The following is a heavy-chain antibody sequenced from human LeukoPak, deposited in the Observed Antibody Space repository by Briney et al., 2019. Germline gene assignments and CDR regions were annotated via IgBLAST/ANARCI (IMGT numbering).Heavy chain of an antibody. J-gene: IGHJ4*02. Sequence: GGSLRLSCVASGFTFSSYWMSWVRQAPGKGLEWVANIKQDGSEKYYVDSVKGRFTISRDNAKNSLYLQMNSLRAEDTAVYYCAREIMIFGVVSDWGQGTLVTVSS. V-gene: IGHV3-7*01. CDR1: GFTFSSYW. CDR3: AREIMIFGVVSD. CDR2: IKQDGSEK. D-gene: IGHD3-3*01.